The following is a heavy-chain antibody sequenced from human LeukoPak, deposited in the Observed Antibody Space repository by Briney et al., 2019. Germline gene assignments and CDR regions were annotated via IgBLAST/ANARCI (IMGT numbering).Heavy chain of an antibody. D-gene: IGHD6-6*01. J-gene: IGHJ3*02. CDR2: ISYDGYDQ. Sequence: GGSLRLSCAASGFTFNDYAMYWVRQAPGKGLEWVTLISYDGYDQSYADSVRGRFTISRDNSKNTLYLQMNSLRAEDTAVYYCARDTLSSGAFDIWGQGTMVTVSS. CDR3: ARDTLSSGAFDI. CDR1: GFTFNDYA. V-gene: IGHV3-30-3*01.